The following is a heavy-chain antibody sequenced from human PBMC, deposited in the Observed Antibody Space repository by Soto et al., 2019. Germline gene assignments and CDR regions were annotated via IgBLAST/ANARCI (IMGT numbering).Heavy chain of an antibody. CDR2: INPNSGGT. V-gene: IGHV1-2*04. D-gene: IGHD6-19*01. Sequence: QVQLVQSGAEVKKPGASVKVSCKASGYTFTGYYMHWVRQAPGQGLEWMGWINPNSGGTNYAQKFQGWVTMTRDTSISTAYMELSRMRSDDTAVSYCARSRIAVAGALDGQIYYYYGMDVWGQGTTVTVSS. CDR1: GYTFTGYY. J-gene: IGHJ6*02. CDR3: ARSRIAVAGALDGQIYYYYGMDV.